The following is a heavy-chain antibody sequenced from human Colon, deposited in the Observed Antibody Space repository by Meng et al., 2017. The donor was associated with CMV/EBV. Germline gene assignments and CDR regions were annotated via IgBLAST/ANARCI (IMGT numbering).Heavy chain of an antibody. V-gene: IGHV3-30*04. CDR1: GFTFSSYA. CDR2: ISYDGRNK. Sequence: GESVKISCAASGFTFSSYAMHWVRQAPGKGLEWVAVISYDGRNKYYADSVKGRFTISRDNSKNTLYLQMNSLRAEDTAVYYCARRVGYQLHLEYWGKGTLVTVSS. D-gene: IGHD2-2*01. J-gene: IGHJ4*02. CDR3: ARRVGYQLHLEY.